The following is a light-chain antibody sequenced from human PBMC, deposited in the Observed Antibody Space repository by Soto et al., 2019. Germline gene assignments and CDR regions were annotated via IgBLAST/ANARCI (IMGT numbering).Light chain of an antibody. V-gene: IGLV1-44*01. CDR2: SNN. CDR3: AGWDDSLNGDV. CDR1: SSNIGSNT. J-gene: IGLJ1*01. Sequence: QSVLTQPPSASGTPGQRVTISCSGSSSNIGSNTVNWYQQLPGAAPKLLIYSNNQRPSGAPDRFSGSKSGTSASLAISGLQSEDEADYYCAGWDDSLNGDVFGIGTKLTVL.